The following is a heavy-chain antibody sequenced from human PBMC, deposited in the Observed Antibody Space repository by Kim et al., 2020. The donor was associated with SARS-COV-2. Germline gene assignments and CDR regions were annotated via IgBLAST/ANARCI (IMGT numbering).Heavy chain of an antibody. CDR3: AKESPIAVAGTNFQN. Sequence: GGSLRLSCAASGFTFSSYGMHWVRQAPGKGLEWVAVISYDGSNKYYADSVKGRFTISRDNSKNTLYLQMNSLRAEDTAVYYCAKESPIAVAGTNFQNWGQGTLVTVSS. CDR2: ISYDGSNK. V-gene: IGHV3-30*18. CDR1: GFTFSSYG. J-gene: IGHJ1*01. D-gene: IGHD6-19*01.